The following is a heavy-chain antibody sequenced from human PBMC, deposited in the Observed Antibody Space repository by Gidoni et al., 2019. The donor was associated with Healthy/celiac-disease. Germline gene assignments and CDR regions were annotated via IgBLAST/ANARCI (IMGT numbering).Heavy chain of an antibody. CDR2: ISSSSSYI. J-gene: IGHJ5*02. Sequence: EVQLVESGGGLVKPGGSLRLSCAASGFTFSSYSMNWVRQAPGKGLEWVSSISSSSSYIYYADSGKGRFTISRDNAKNSLYLQMNSLRAEDTAVYYCARYVGAARAFNWFDPWGQGTLVTVSS. V-gene: IGHV3-21*01. CDR3: ARYVGAARAFNWFDP. D-gene: IGHD6-6*01. CDR1: GFTFSSYS.